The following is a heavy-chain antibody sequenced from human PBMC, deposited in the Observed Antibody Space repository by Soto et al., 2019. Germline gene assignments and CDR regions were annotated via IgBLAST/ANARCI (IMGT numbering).Heavy chain of an antibody. CDR2: IRYNGAST. V-gene: IGHV3-23*01. Sequence: GGSLRLSCAASGFTFSSYAMSWVRQAPGKGLEWVAAIRYNGASTYYGDSVKGRFTISRDNSKNTVYLQMNSLRDADTAVYYCARDQGDDREWPPPIHYYMDVWGKGTTVTVSS. CDR3: ARDQGDDREWPPPIHYYMDV. D-gene: IGHD3-3*01. J-gene: IGHJ6*03. CDR1: GFTFSSYA.